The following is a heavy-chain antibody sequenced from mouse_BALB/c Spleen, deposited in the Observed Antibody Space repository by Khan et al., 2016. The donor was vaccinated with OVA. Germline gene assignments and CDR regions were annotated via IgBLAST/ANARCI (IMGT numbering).Heavy chain of an antibody. Sequence: QVQLKESGPGLVAPSQSLSITCTVSGFSLSNYGVPWVRQPPGKGLEWLGVIWTGGITNYNSALMSRLSISKDNSKSQVFLKMNRLQTDDTAIYYCARSYDYDVGGFAYWGQGTLVTVSA. V-gene: IGHV2-9*02. CDR1: GFSLSNYG. CDR2: IWTGGIT. J-gene: IGHJ3*01. CDR3: ARSYDYDVGGFAY. D-gene: IGHD2-4*01.